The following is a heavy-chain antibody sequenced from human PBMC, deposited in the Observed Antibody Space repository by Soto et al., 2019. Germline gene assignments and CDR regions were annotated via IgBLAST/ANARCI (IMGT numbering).Heavy chain of an antibody. CDR2: VYYSGST. Sequence: QVQLQESGPGLVKPSETLSLACTVSGGSIHNNYWSWFRQPPGKGLEWIGYVYYSGSTKYNPSLKSRVAISVDTSKNQFSLKVNSVTAADTAVDFCARTTSSGNHDQWGQGTVVTVSS. D-gene: IGHD4-4*01. J-gene: IGHJ5*02. CDR3: ARTTSSGNHDQ. V-gene: IGHV4-59*01. CDR1: GGSIHNNY.